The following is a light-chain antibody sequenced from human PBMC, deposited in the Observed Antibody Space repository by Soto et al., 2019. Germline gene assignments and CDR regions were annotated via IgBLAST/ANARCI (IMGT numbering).Light chain of an antibody. CDR3: LHPRHCPPWT. CDR1: ENVRTF. J-gene: IGKJ1*01. Sequence: EVVLTQSPATLSLSPGERATLSCRASENVRTFVDWYQQKPGQAPRLLIHGASNRATGIPARFSGSGSGTEFTLTTSNREPEDSAVYYCLHPRHCPPWTFRRGTRVDI. CDR2: GAS. V-gene: IGKV3-11*01.